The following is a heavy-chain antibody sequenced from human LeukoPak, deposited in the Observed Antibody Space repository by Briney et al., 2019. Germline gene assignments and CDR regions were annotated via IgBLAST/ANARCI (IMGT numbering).Heavy chain of an antibody. J-gene: IGHJ5*02. CDR1: GGSISSYY. V-gene: IGHV4-59*08. D-gene: IGHD4-23*01. Sequence: SETLSLTCTVSGGSISSYYWSWIRQPPGKGLEWIGYIYYSGSTNYNPSLKSRVTISVDTSKNQFSLKLSSVTAADTAVYYCARHPTTVVTPIWFDPWGQGTLVTVSS. CDR3: ARHPTTVVTPIWFDP. CDR2: IYYSGST.